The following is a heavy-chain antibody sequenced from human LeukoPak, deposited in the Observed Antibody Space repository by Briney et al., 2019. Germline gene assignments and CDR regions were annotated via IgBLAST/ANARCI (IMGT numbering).Heavy chain of an antibody. CDR1: GYDFTTYW. Sequence: GEALQISFQASGYDFTTYWIAWGRQMPGKGLEWMGIIYPVASDTIYSPSFQGQSTMSADRSISTAFLQWSRLKASDTAIYYCARRERWRAPFDYWGLGTLVTVSS. V-gene: IGHV5-51*01. J-gene: IGHJ4*02. D-gene: IGHD2-15*01. CDR2: IYPVASDT. CDR3: ARRERWRAPFDY.